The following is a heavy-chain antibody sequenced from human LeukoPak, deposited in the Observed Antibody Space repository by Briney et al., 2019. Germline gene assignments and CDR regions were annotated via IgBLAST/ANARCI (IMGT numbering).Heavy chain of an antibody. CDR1: GGSISSYY. Sequence: SETLSLTXTVSGGSISSYYWSWIRQPPGKGLEWIGYIYYSGSTNYNPSLKSRVTTSVDTSKNQFSLKLSSVTAADTAVYYCARVGAAVAGDFDYWGQGTLVTVSS. J-gene: IGHJ4*02. V-gene: IGHV4-59*01. CDR3: ARVGAAVAGDFDY. D-gene: IGHD6-19*01. CDR2: IYYSGST.